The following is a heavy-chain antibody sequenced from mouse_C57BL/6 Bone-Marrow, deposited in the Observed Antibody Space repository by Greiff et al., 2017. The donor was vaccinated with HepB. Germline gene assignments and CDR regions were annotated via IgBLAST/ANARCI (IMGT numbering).Heavy chain of an antibody. CDR1: GFTFSDYG. J-gene: IGHJ3*01. Sequence: EGKLMGSGGGLVKPGGSLKLSVAASGFTFSDYGMPGVGRAPEKGLEWVAYFSSGSSTIYYADTVKGRFTISRDNAKNTLFLQMTSLRSEDTAMYYCAREGYSSMMVTYWFAYWGQGTLVTVSA. D-gene: IGHD2-3*01. V-gene: IGHV5-17*01. CDR3: AREGYSSMMVTYWFAY. CDR2: FSSGSSTI.